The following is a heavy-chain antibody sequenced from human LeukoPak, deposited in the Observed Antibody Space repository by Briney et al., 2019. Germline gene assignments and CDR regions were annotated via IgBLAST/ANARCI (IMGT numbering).Heavy chain of an antibody. CDR3: ARPRYCSGGSCPDAFDI. CDR2: IYHSGST. Sequence: PSETLSLTCTVSGDSISSSNFYWGWIRQPPGKGLEWIGSIYHSGSTYYNPSLKSRVTISVDTSKNQFSLKLSSVTAADTAVYYCARPRYCSGGSCPDAFDIWGQGTMVTVSS. J-gene: IGHJ3*02. CDR1: GDSISSSNFY. V-gene: IGHV4-39*07. D-gene: IGHD2-15*01.